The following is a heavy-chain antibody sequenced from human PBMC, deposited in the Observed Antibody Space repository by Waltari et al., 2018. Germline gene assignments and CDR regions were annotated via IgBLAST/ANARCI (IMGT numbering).Heavy chain of an antibody. CDR2: IRNKADGGTV. Sequence: DVQLVESGGGWVQPGGSLTVSCAASGFTFSDAYVQWVRQAPGKGPEWVGFIRNKADGGTVEYAASVKGRFIISRDDSKNIASLRMNSLKIEDTAVYYCGRGGLGSWGQGVLVSVSS. CDR3: GRGGLGS. CDR1: GFTFSDAY. V-gene: IGHV3-49*04. J-gene: IGHJ5*02. D-gene: IGHD2-21*01.